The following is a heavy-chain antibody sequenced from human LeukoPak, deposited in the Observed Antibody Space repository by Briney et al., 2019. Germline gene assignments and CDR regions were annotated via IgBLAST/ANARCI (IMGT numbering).Heavy chain of an antibody. D-gene: IGHD6-19*01. V-gene: IGHV4-30-2*01. CDR1: GGSISSGGYS. CDR2: IYHSGST. CDR3: ARMSSGWYVHYYYGMDV. Sequence: KASETLSLTCAVSGGSISSGGYSWSWIRQPPGKGLEWIGYIYHSGSTYYNPSLKSRVTISVDRSKNQFSLKLSSVTAADTAVYYCARMSSGWYVHYYYGMDVWGQGTTVTVSS. J-gene: IGHJ6*02.